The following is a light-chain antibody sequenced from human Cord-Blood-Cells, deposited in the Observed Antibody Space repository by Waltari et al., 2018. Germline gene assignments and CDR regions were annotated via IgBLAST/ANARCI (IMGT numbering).Light chain of an antibody. V-gene: IGKV3-11*01. CDR1: QSVSSY. J-gene: IGKJ4*01. CDR2: DAS. Sequence: PGASATLSCRASQSVSSYLAWYQQKPGQAPRLLIYDASNRAPGIPARFSGSGSGTDFTLTISSLEPEDFAVYYCRQRSNWPLTFGGGTKVEIK. CDR3: RQRSNWPLT.